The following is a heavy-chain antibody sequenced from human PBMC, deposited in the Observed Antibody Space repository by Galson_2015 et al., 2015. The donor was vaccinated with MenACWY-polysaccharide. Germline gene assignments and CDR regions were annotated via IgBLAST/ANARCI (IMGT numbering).Heavy chain of an antibody. D-gene: IGHD1-26*01. CDR1: GFSLDTTKMR. Sequence: PALVKPTQTLTLTCTFSGFSLDTTKMRVSWIRQPPGKALEWLARIDWDDDKYYPTSLKTRLTISKDTSKNQVVLTMTNMDPVDTATYYGVRESGSYYQMDYWGQGTLVTVSS. V-gene: IGHV2-70*04. J-gene: IGHJ4*02. CDR2: IDWDDDK. CDR3: VRESGSYYQMDY.